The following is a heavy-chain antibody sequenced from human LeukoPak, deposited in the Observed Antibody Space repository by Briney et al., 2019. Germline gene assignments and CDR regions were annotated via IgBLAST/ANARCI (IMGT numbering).Heavy chain of an antibody. CDR2: IYHSGST. D-gene: IGHD6-6*01. CDR3: ARQAGSSSFDY. CDR1: CYSISSGYY. V-gene: IGHV4-38-2*01. Sequence: SETLSLTCAVSCYSISSGYYWGWIRQPPGKGLEWIGSIYHSGSTYYNPSLKSRVTISVDTSKNQFSLKLSSVTAADTAVYYCARQAGSSSFDYWGQGTLVTVSS. J-gene: IGHJ4*02.